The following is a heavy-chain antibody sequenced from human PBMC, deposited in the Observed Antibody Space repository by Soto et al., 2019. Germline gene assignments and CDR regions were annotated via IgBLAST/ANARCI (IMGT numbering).Heavy chain of an antibody. J-gene: IGHJ3*02. CDR3: ARLARGTYDSSGYPNNHDAFDI. D-gene: IGHD3-22*01. CDR1: GGSISSYY. V-gene: IGHV4-59*08. Sequence: SETLSLTCTVSGGSISSYYWSWIRQPPGKGLEWIGYIYYSGSTNYNPSLKSRVTISVDTSKNQFSLKLSSVTAADTAVYYCARLARGTYDSSGYPNNHDAFDIWGRGTMVTVSS. CDR2: IYYSGST.